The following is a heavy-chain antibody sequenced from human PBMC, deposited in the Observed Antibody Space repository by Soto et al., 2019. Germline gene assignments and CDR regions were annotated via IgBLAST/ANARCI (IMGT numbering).Heavy chain of an antibody. CDR2: IYYSGST. J-gene: IGHJ6*02. Sequence: SETLSLTCTVSGGSISSSSYYWGWIRQPPGKGLEWIGSIYYSGSTYYNPSLKSRVTISVDTSKNQFSLKLSSVTAADSAVYYCARTVEVHFWSGLRGYGMDVWGQGTTVTV. CDR1: GGSISSSSYY. CDR3: ARTVEVHFWSGLRGYGMDV. D-gene: IGHD3-3*02. V-gene: IGHV4-39*01.